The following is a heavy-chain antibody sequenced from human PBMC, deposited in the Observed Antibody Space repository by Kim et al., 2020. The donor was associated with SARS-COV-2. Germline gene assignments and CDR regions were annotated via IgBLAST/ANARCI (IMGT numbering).Heavy chain of an antibody. Sequence: ASVKVSCKASGYTFTSYYMHWVRQAPGQGLEWMGIINPSGGSTSYAQKFQGRVTMTRDTSTSTVYMELSSLRSEDTAVYYCARDPTYYYDSSGTDYWGQGTLVTVSS. J-gene: IGHJ4*02. CDR2: INPSGGST. V-gene: IGHV1-46*01. CDR1: GYTFTSYY. D-gene: IGHD3-22*01. CDR3: ARDPTYYYDSSGTDY.